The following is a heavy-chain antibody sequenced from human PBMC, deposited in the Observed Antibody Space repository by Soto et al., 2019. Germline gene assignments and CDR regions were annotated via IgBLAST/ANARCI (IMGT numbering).Heavy chain of an antibody. J-gene: IGHJ4*02. CDR3: ATFRVPSTHLDY. Sequence: ASVKVSCKASGGTFSSYAISWVRQAPGQGLEWTGGTIPIFGTANYAQKFQGRVTITADESTSTAYMELSSLRSEDTAVYYCATFRVPSTHLDYWGQGTLVTVSS. V-gene: IGHV1-69*13. D-gene: IGHD2-2*01. CDR2: TIPIFGTA. CDR1: GGTFSSYA.